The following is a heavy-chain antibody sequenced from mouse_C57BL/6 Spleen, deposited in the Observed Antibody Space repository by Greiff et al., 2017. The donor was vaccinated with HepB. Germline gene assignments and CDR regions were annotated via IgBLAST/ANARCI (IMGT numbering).Heavy chain of an antibody. J-gene: IGHJ2*01. V-gene: IGHV3-1*01. CDR2: ISYSGST. Sequence: VQLQQSGPGMVKPSQSLSLTCTVTGYSITSGYDWHWIRHFPGNKLEWMGYISYSGSTNYNPSLKSRISITHDTSKNHFFLKLNSVTTEDTATYYCARSLLTTALDYWGQGTTLTVSS. D-gene: IGHD1-2*01. CDR3: ARSLLTTALDY. CDR1: GYSITSGYD.